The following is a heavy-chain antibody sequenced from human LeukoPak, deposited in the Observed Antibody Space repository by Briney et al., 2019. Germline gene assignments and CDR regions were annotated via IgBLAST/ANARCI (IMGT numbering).Heavy chain of an antibody. V-gene: IGHV4-59*01. CDR1: GGSISSYY. J-gene: IGHJ1*01. CDR3: ARVGRTSRKYFQH. CDR2: IYYSGST. D-gene: IGHD1-26*01. Sequence: SETLSLTCTVSGGSISSYYWSWIRQPPGKGLEWIGYIYYSGSTNYNPSLKSRVTISVDTSKNQFSLKLSSVTAADTAVYYCARVGRTSRKYFQHWGQGTLVTVPS.